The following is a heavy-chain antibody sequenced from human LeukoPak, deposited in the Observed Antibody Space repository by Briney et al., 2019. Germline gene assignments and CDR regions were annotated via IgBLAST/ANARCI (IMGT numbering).Heavy chain of an antibody. J-gene: IGHJ4*02. V-gene: IGHV3-11*01. Sequence: GGSLRLSCAASGFTFSDYYMSWIRQAPGKGLEWVSYISSSGSTIYYADSVKGRFAISRDNAKNSLYLQMNSLRAEDTAVYYCASGAYTTSSPPAYWGQGTLVTVSS. CDR3: ASGAYTTSSPPAY. D-gene: IGHD6-6*01. CDR1: GFTFSDYY. CDR2: ISSSGSTI.